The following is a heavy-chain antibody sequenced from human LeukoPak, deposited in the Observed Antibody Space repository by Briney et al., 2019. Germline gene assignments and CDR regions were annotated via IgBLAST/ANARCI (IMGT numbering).Heavy chain of an antibody. V-gene: IGHV3-48*03. D-gene: IGHD5-18*01. CDR3: AREEYSYGYC. Sequence: QPGGSLRLSCAASGFTFSSYEMNWVRQAPGKGLEWVSYISSSGSTIYYADSVKGRFTISRDNAKNSLYLQMNSLRAEDTAVYYCAREEYSYGYCWGQGTLVTVSS. J-gene: IGHJ4*02. CDR2: ISSSGSTI. CDR1: GFTFSSYE.